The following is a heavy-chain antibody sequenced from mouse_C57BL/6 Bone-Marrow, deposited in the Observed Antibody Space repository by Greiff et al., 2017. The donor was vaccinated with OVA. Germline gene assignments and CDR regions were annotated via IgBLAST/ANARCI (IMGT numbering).Heavy chain of an antibody. D-gene: IGHD2-12*01. V-gene: IGHV1-80*01. Sequence: QVQLKQSGAELVKPGASVKISCKASGYAFSSYWMNWVKQRPGKGLEWIGQIYPGDGDTNYNGKFKGKATLTADKSSSTAYMQLSSLTSEDSAVYFCARERRGNWYFDVWGTGTTVTVSS. J-gene: IGHJ1*03. CDR2: IYPGDGDT. CDR3: ARERRGNWYFDV. CDR1: GYAFSSYW.